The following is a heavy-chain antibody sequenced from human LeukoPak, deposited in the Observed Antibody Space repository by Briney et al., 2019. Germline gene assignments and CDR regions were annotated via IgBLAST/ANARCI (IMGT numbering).Heavy chain of an antibody. J-gene: IGHJ4*02. D-gene: IGHD3-16*01. Sequence: GGSLRLSCAASGFRFDDYGMTWVRQAPGKGLEWVSYISSSSSTIYYADSVKGRFTISRDNAKNSLYLQMNSLRAEDTAVYYCARDFRLGEFVYYFDYWGQGTLVTVSS. V-gene: IGHV3-48*01. CDR2: ISSSSSTI. CDR3: ARDFRLGEFVYYFDY. CDR1: GFRFDDYG.